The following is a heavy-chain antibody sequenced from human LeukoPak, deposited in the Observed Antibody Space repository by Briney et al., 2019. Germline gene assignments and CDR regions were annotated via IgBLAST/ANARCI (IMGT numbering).Heavy chain of an antibody. CDR3: ARSGWYYFDY. V-gene: IGHV5-51*01. CDR2: IYPGDSDT. J-gene: IGHJ4*02. D-gene: IGHD6-19*01. CDR1: GYSFTNYW. Sequence: GESLKISCKGSGYSFTNYWIAWVRQMPGEGLEWMGIIYPGDSDTRYSPSFQGQVTISADKSISTAYLQWSSLEASDTAMYYCARSGWYYFDYWGQGTLVTVSS.